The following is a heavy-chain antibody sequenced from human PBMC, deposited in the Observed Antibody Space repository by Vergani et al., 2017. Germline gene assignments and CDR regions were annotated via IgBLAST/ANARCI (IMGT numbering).Heavy chain of an antibody. V-gene: IGHV3-48*03. D-gene: IGHD3-22*01. CDR1: GFTFSSYE. CDR2: ISSSGSTI. J-gene: IGHJ1*01. CDR3: ARAAYYYDSSGYYLGSAEYFQH. Sequence: EVRLVESGGGLVQPGGSLRLSCAASGFTFSSYEMNWVRQAPGKGLEWVSYISSSGSTIYYADSVKGRFTISRDNAKNSLYLQMNSLRAEDTAVYYCARAAYYYDSSGYYLGSAEYFQHWGQGTLVTVSS.